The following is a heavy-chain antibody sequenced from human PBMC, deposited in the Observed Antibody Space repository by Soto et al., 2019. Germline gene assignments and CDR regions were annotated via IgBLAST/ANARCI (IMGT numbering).Heavy chain of an antibody. CDR2: IDNSGATT. V-gene: IGHV3-23*01. J-gene: IGHJ2*01. D-gene: IGHD2-21*02. CDR3: AKVNMVTANFGL. Sequence: EVQLLESGGGLVQPGGSLRLSCAASGFTFSSYAMNWVRQAPGKGLEWVSAIDNSGATTYYADSVKGRFTISRDNSYSTLYLQMNSLRAEDTAVYYCAKVNMVTANFGLWGRGTLVTGSS. CDR1: GFTFSSYA.